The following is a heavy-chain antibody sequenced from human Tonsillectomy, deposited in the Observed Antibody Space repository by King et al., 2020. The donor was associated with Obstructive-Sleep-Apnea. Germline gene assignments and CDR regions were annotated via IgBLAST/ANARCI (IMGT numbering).Heavy chain of an antibody. CDR3: VRVRANHAFDI. Sequence: VQLQESGPGVVKPSETLSLTCTVSGYSISSGYFWGWVRQPPGKGLEWIGHMSHGGGAYYNPSLSSRVTILLDSPRDYFSLKLTSVTAAETAMYFCVRVRANHAFDIWGQGTMVIVSS. CDR2: MSHGGGA. J-gene: IGHJ3*02. CDR1: GYSISSGYF. V-gene: IGHV4-38-2*02.